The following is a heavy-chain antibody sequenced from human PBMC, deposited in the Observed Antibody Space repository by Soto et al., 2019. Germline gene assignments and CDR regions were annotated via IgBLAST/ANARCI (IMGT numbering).Heavy chain of an antibody. CDR1: GYTFTSYG. Sequence: ASLRVSCKASGYTFTSYGISWVRQAPGQGLEWMGWISAYNGNTTYAQKLQGRVTMTTDTSTSTAYMELRSVRSDDTAVYYCARVPPQLRPTGWFDPWGQGTLVTVSS. D-gene: IGHD1-1*01. J-gene: IGHJ5*02. CDR3: ARVPPQLRPTGWFDP. V-gene: IGHV1-18*01. CDR2: ISAYNGNT.